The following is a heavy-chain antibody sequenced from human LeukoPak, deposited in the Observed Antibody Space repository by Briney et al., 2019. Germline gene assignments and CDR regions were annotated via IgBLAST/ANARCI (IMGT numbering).Heavy chain of an antibody. J-gene: IGHJ2*01. CDR3: ASASGNIVVVPVAVWYFDL. D-gene: IGHD2-2*01. CDR1: GGTFSSYA. V-gene: IGHV1-69*06. CDR2: IIPIFGTA. Sequence: GASVKVSCKASGGTFSSYAISWVRQAPGQGLEWMGGIIPIFGTANYAQKFQGRVTITADKSTSTAYMELSSLRSEDTAVYYCASASGNIVVVPVAVWYFDLWGRGTLVTVSS.